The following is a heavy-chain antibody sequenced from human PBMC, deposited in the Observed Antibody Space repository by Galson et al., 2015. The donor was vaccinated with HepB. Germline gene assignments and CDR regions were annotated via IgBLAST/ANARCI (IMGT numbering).Heavy chain of an antibody. Sequence: SLRLSCAASGFTFRNYAMSWVRQAPGKGLEWVSAITPSGDNTYSADSVKGRFTISRDNSKNTLFLQKTGLTADDTAVYYCARDALTGSGRPVDYWGQGTLVTVSS. CDR1: GFTFRNYA. V-gene: IGHV3-23*01. CDR2: ITPSGDNT. J-gene: IGHJ4*02. D-gene: IGHD3-10*01. CDR3: ARDALTGSGRPVDY.